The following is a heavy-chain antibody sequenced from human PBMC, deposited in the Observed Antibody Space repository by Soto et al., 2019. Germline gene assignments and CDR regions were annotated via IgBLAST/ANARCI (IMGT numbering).Heavy chain of an antibody. CDR2: IYHSGST. D-gene: IGHD3-10*01. CDR3: ARRFGELLYYYYYGMDV. V-gene: IGHV4-4*02. Sequence: PSETLSLTCAVSGGSISSSNWWSWVRQPPGKGLEWIGEIYHSGSTNYNPSLKSRVTISVDKSKNQFSLKLSSVTAADTAVYYCARRFGELLYYYYYGMDVWGQGTTVTVYS. J-gene: IGHJ6*02. CDR1: GGSISSSNW.